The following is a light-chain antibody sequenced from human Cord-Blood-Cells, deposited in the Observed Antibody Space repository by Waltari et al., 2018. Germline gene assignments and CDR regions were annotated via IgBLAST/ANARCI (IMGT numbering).Light chain of an antibody. J-gene: IGKJ1*01. V-gene: IGKV3-20*01. CDR3: QHYGSSPRT. Sequence: EIVLTQSPGTLSLSPGERATLSCRASQSVSSSYLAWYQQKPGQAPRLLIYGASSRATGIPDRFSGSGSGTDFTLTISRLEPEECAVYYCQHYGSSPRTFGQGTKVEIK. CDR2: GAS. CDR1: QSVSSSY.